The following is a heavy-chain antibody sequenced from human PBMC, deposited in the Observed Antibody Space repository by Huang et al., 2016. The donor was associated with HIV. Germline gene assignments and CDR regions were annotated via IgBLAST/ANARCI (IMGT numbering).Heavy chain of an antibody. J-gene: IGHJ4*02. V-gene: IGHV3-23*01. Sequence: FTFSTSAMSWVRQAPGKGLEWVSGISGSGSRTYDADSVKGRFTISRDNSRNTLYLQMKSLRVEDTAIYYCAKGSERSLTGPKYQYYFDYWGQGTLVTVSS. CDR2: ISGSGSRT. CDR1: FTFSTSA. CDR3: AKGSERSLTGPKYQYYFDY. D-gene: IGHD3-3*01.